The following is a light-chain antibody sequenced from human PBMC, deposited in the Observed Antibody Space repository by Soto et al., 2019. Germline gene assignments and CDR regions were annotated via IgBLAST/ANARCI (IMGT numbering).Light chain of an antibody. J-gene: IGKJ3*01. CDR2: AAS. CDR3: QQLNSYPPT. V-gene: IGKV1-9*01. CDR1: QGISSY. Sequence: IQLTQSPSSLSASVGDRVTITCRASQGISSYLAWYQQKPGKAPKLLIYAASTLQSGVPSRFSGSGSGTDFTLIISSLQPEDFATYYCQQLNSYPPTFGPGTKVDIK.